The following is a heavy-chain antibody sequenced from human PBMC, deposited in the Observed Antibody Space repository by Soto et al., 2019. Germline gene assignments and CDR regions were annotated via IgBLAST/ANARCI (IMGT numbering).Heavy chain of an antibody. Sequence: PGESLKISCPASGFTFSSYTMSWVRQAPGKGLEWVSTVSGSGDSTYYADSVRGRFTISRDNSKYTLYLQMNGLRVDDTAVYYWAKGPYSSGGPGAFDIWGQGTVVTVSS. J-gene: IGHJ3*02. CDR3: AKGPYSSGGPGAFDI. CDR1: GFTFSSYT. CDR2: VSGSGDST. V-gene: IGHV3-23*01. D-gene: IGHD6-19*01.